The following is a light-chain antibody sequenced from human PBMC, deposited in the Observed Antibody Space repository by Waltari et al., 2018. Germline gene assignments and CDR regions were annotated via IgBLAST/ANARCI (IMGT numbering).Light chain of an antibody. V-gene: IGLV2-14*01. CDR1: NSDIGGYNY. Sequence: QSALTQPAAVSGSPGQSITISCTGTNSDIGGYNYLSWYQQHPGKASKLMVYEVSSRPSGVSSRFSGYKSGNTAALTISGLQAEDEAHYSCSSYTRSNPVAFGGGTKLTIL. CDR2: EVS. J-gene: IGLJ2*01. CDR3: SSYTRSNPVA.